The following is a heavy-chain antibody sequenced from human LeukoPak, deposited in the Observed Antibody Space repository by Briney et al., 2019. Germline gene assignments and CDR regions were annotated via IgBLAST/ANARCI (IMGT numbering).Heavy chain of an antibody. Sequence: RGSLRLSCAASGFTFSAFWMSWVRQAPGKGLEWVANIKQDGSVKYYVDSVRGRFTVSRDNAKNSLYLQTNSLRAEDTAVYYCARLWGDVTIFDYWGQGALVTVSS. CDR3: ARLWGDVTIFDY. D-gene: IGHD3-3*01. V-gene: IGHV3-7*01. J-gene: IGHJ4*02. CDR1: GFTFSAFW. CDR2: IKQDGSVK.